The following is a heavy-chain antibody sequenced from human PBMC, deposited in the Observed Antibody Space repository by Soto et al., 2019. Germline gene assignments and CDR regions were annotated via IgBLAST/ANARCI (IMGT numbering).Heavy chain of an antibody. Sequence: QVQLVQSGAEVKKPGSSVKISCKASGGSSSRYGIHWVRQARGQGLEWMGGIVPLFGKANYTQQFQGRLTITADKSTGIVYMEVSNLKPEDTAVYYCARGWIVLWWYLANSGQGTLVTVSS. V-gene: IGHV1-69*06. D-gene: IGHD2-15*01. CDR3: ARGWIVLWWYLAN. CDR1: GGSSSRYG. J-gene: IGHJ1*01. CDR2: IVPLFGKA.